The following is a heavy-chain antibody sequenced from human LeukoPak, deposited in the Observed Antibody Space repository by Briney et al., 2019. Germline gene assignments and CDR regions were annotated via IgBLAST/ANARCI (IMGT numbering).Heavy chain of an antibody. V-gene: IGHV4-39*01. Sequence: SETLSLTCTVSGGSISSSSYYWGWIRQPPGKGLEWIRSIYYSGSTYYNPSLKSRVTISVDTSKNQFSLKLSSVTAADTAVYYCARPPPLTMTQYFQHWGQGTLVTVSS. CDR2: IYYSGST. J-gene: IGHJ1*01. CDR1: GGSISSSSYY. CDR3: ARPPPLTMTQYFQH. D-gene: IGHD3-22*01.